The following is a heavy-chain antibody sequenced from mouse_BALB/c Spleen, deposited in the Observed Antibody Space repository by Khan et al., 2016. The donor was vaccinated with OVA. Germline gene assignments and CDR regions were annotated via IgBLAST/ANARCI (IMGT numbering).Heavy chain of an antibody. V-gene: IGHV9-3-1*01. J-gene: IGHJ4*01. CDR3: ARPPYFSYVMDY. CDR2: INTYTGES. Sequence: QIQLVQSGPELKKPGEAVKISCKAFGYTFRNDGMNWVKQAPGKGLKWMGWINTYTGESTHADDFKGRFVFSLEISASNAYLQINNLKNDDTATYFCARPPYFSYVMDYWGQGTSVTVSS. CDR1: GYTFRNDG. D-gene: IGHD2-10*01.